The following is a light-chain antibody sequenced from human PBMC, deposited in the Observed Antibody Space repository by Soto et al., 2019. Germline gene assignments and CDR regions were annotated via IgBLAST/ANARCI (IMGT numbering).Light chain of an antibody. CDR1: RGSIASNY. V-gene: IGLV6-57*04. CDR3: HSYGSTDQGV. Sequence: NFMLTQPHSVSESPGKTVTISCTRSRGSIASNYVQWYQQRPGSAPTTVIYEDNQRPSGVPDRFSGSIDSSSNSASLTISGLKTEDEADYYFHSYGSTDQGVFGGGTKLTVL. J-gene: IGLJ3*02. CDR2: EDN.